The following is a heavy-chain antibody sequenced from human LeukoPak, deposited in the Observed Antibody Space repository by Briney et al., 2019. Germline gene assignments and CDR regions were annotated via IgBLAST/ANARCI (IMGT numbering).Heavy chain of an antibody. D-gene: IGHD6-19*01. J-gene: IGHJ4*02. Sequence: GGSLRLSCAASGFTFSSCALSWVRQAPGKGLEWVSAISASGGKTWYVDSMKGRFTISRDNSKNTLYLQMNSLRAEDTAVYYCAKGSSSGWYSSYFDYWGQGTLVTVSS. CDR2: ISASGGKT. CDR1: GFTFSSCA. CDR3: AKGSSSGWYSSYFDY. V-gene: IGHV3-23*01.